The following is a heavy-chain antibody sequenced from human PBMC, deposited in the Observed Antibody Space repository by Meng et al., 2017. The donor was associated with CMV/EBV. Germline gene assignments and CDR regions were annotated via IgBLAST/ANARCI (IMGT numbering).Heavy chain of an antibody. CDR1: GGSFSGYD. V-gene: IGHV4-34*01. CDR2: INHRGST. J-gene: IGHJ4*02. CDR3: ARGSTSVTMIVVVFTAASLAYDS. D-gene: IGHD3-22*01. Sequence: SETLSLTCAVYGGSFSGYDWTWIRQSPGKGLEWIGEINHRGSTNYNPSLKSRLTISLDTSKNQFSLKLKLVTAADTAVYYCARGSTSVTMIVVVFTAASLAYDSWGQGTLVTVSS.